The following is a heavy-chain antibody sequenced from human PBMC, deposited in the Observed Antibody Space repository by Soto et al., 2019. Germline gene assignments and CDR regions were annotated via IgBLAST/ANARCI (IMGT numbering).Heavy chain of an antibody. CDR1: GFTFSSYG. V-gene: IGHV3-33*01. CDR3: ATGLWIQLWLLNY. CDR2: IWYDGGNK. Sequence: PGGSLRLSCAASGFTFSSYGMHWVRQAPGKGLEWVAVIWYDGGNKYYADSVKGRFTISRDNSKNTLYLQMNSLRAEDTAVYYCATGLWIQLWLLNYWGQGTLVTVSS. D-gene: IGHD5-18*01. J-gene: IGHJ4*02.